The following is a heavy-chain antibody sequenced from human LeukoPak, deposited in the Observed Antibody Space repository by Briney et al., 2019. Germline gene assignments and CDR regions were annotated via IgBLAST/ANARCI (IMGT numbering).Heavy chain of an antibody. D-gene: IGHD6-19*01. CDR3: ARQKGYISGWYKGFDY. V-gene: IGHV4-59*08. Sequence: SATLSLTCTVSGGSISSYYWGWIRQAPGKGLEWIGNIYYSGNTNYNPSLKSRVTISVDTSKSQFSLKLRSVTAADTAVYYCARQKGYISGWYKGFDYWGQGTLVTVSS. CDR1: GGSISSYY. CDR2: IYYSGNT. J-gene: IGHJ4*02.